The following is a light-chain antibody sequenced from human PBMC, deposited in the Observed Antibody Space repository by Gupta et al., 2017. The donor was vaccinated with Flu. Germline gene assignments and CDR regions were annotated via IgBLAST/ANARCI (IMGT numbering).Light chain of an antibody. V-gene: IGLV4-69*01. J-gene: IGLJ3*02. Sequence: LVLTPPPPAPASPGAAVTLNSTLSSGHSNNGSAWHPQEPEKGPRYLMIVHSYGCHTRGDGIPDRFSGSSSGTERYLTISGLQSMDEAEYYCQTWGTGVQVFGGGTKLTVL. CDR3: QTWGTGVQV. CDR2: VHSYGCH. CDR1: SGHSNNG.